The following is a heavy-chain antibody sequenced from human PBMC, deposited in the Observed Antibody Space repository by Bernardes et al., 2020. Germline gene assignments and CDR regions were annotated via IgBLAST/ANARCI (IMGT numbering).Heavy chain of an antibody. V-gene: IGHV4-31*03. J-gene: IGHJ4*02. CDR2: IYYSGST. CDR3: ATGVSAVSNDY. D-gene: IGHD6-6*01. CDR1: GGSISSGGYY. Sequence: SETLSVTCTVSGGSISSGGYYWSWIRQHPGKGLEWIGYIYYSGSTYYNPSLKSRVTISVDTSKNQFSLKLSSVTAADTAVYYCATGVSAVSNDYWGQGTLVTVSS.